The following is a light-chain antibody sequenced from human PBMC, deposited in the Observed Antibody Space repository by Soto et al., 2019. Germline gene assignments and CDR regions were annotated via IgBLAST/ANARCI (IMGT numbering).Light chain of an antibody. V-gene: IGLV2-8*01. CDR2: EVS. CDR3: SSYGGTNSLKV. CDR1: SNDVGSYNY. J-gene: IGLJ2*01. Sequence: QSVLTQPASVSGSPGQSITISCTGSSNDVGSYNYVSWYQQYPGKSPKLMMYEVSKRPSGVPDRFSGSKSGNTASLTVSGLQAEDEADYYCSSYGGTNSLKVFGGGTKLTVL.